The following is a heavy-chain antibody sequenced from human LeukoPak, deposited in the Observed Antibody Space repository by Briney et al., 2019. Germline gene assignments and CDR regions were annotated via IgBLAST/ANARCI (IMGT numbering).Heavy chain of an antibody. V-gene: IGHV3-23*01. D-gene: IGHD6-13*01. CDR2: ISGSGGST. CDR3: AKSIPGAVTRLSIDY. Sequence: PGGSLRLSCAVSGFTFSSYAMSWVRQAPGKGLEWVSSISGSGGSTFYTDSVKGRFTISRDNSENTLYLQMNSLRAEDTAVYYCAKSIPGAVTRLSIDYWGQGTLVTVSS. CDR1: GFTFSSYA. J-gene: IGHJ4*02.